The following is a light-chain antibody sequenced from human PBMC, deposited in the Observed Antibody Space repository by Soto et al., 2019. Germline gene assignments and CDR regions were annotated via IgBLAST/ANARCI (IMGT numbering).Light chain of an antibody. V-gene: IGKV3-20*01. CDR2: GVS. CDR3: QQYGNSPLT. J-gene: IGKJ4*01. Sequence: EIVLTQSPATVSLSPGERVTLSCRASQSVRTFVDWYQQKPGQAPRVITFGVSTRASATPDRFRGSGSGTYFTLTISRLEPDDFALYYCQQYGNSPLTFGGGTKVDIK. CDR1: QSVRTF.